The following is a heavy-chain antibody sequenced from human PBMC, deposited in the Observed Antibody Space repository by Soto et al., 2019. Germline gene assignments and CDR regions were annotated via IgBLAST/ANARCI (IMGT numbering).Heavy chain of an antibody. CDR2: INPSGATT. Sequence: QVSLVQSGAEVKKPGASVKVSCKASGYTFTSYYVHWVRQAPGQGLEWMGIINPSGATTTYAQNLQRRVAPTPDPPPSPVYMALRSLTSAPTTVYSCAMRASFSITCSFNSWGQGTLVTVSS. V-gene: IGHV1-46*01. D-gene: IGHD2-2*01. J-gene: IGHJ5*01. CDR1: GYTFTSYY. CDR3: AMRASFSITCSFNS.